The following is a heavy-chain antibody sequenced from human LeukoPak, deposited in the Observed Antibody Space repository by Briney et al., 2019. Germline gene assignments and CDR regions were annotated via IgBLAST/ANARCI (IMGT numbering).Heavy chain of an antibody. CDR3: ARHSVDCSGGSCHSGAFDI. V-gene: IGHV5-51*01. J-gene: IGHJ3*02. CDR2: IYPGDSDT. Sequence: GESLKISCKGSGYSFTSYWIGWVRQMPGKGLEWMGIIYPGDSDTRYSPSFQGQVTISADKSISTAYLQWSSLKASDTAMYYCARHSVDCSGGSCHSGAFDIWGQGTMVTVSS. CDR1: GYSFTSYW. D-gene: IGHD2-15*01.